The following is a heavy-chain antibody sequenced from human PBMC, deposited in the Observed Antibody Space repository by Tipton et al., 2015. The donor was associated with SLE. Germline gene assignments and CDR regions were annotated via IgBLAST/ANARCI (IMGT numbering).Heavy chain of an antibody. D-gene: IGHD3-10*01. CDR1: GFTFGSHD. CDR2: ISSSGSFI. J-gene: IGHJ6*02. V-gene: IGHV3-48*03. Sequence: SLRLSCAASGFTFGSHDMNWVRQAPGKGLEWVSYISSSGSFIYYADSVKGRFTISRDNAKNSLYLQMNSLRAEDTAVYYCARELLWFRGYGMDVWGQGTTVTVSS. CDR3: ARELLWFRGYGMDV.